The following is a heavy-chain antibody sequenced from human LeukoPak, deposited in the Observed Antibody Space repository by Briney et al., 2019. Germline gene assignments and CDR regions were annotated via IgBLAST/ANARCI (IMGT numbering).Heavy chain of an antibody. V-gene: IGHV4-39*07. J-gene: IGHJ4*02. CDR3: VRGLGARGSPPY. CDR2: IYYSGST. D-gene: IGHD3-10*01. CDR1: GGSISSSSYY. Sequence: SETLSLTCTVSGGSISSSSYYWGWIRQPPGKGLEWIGSIYYSGSTYYNPSLKSRVTISVDTSKDQFSLKLSSVTAADTAVYYCVRGLGARGSPPYWGQGTLVTVSS.